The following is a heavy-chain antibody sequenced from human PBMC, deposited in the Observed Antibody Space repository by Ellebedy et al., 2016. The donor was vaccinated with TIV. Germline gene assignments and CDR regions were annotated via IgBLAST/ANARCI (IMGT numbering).Heavy chain of an antibody. D-gene: IGHD6-13*01. J-gene: IGHJ6*02. CDR3: ARVAAPGTGAAPYHGMDV. CDR1: GYGFTTYS. V-gene: IGHV1-3*01. CDR2: ISNGNT. Sequence: AASVKVSCKASGYGFTTYSMHWVRQAPGQRLEWMGWISNGNTKYSQKFQGRLTITRDTSASTAYMELSSLRSEDTAVYYCARVAAPGTGAAPYHGMDVWGQGTTVTVSS.